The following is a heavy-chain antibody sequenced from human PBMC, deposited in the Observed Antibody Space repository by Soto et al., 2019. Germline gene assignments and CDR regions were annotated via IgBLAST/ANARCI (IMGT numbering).Heavy chain of an antibody. V-gene: IGHV4-59*08. D-gene: IGHD3-16*02. CDR2: IHYNGNT. CDR3: ARLIPHKGNWLAP. Sequence: PGKGLEWIGNIHYNGNTKYNPSLKSRVTMSVDTSKNQFSLKLTSVTATDTAIYFCARLIPHKGNWLAPWGRGTLVTVSS. J-gene: IGHJ5*02.